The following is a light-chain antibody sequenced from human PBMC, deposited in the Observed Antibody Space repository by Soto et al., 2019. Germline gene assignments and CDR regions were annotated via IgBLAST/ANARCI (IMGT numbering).Light chain of an antibody. CDR2: WAS. V-gene: IGKV4-1*01. CDR1: QRVLYSSNNKNY. CDR3: QQYYSTPWT. Sequence: DIVMTQSPDSLAVSLGERATINCKSSQRVLYSSNNKNYLAWYQQKPGQPPKLLIYWASTRESGVPDRFSGSGSRTDFTLTISSLQAEDVAVYYCQQYYSTPWTFGQGTKVEIK. J-gene: IGKJ1*01.